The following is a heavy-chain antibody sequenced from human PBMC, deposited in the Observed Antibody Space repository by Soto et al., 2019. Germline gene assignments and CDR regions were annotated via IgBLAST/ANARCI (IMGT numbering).Heavy chain of an antibody. CDR1: GGTFSSYA. D-gene: IGHD5-12*01. J-gene: IGHJ6*02. CDR3: ARLRGPDYYYGIDV. CDR2: IIPIFGTA. Sequence: SVKVSCKASGGTFSSYAIDWVRQAPGQGLEWMGGIIPIFGTANYAQKFQGRVTITADESTSTAYMELSSLRSEDTAVYYCARLRGPDYYYGIDVWGQGTTVTVSS. V-gene: IGHV1-69*13.